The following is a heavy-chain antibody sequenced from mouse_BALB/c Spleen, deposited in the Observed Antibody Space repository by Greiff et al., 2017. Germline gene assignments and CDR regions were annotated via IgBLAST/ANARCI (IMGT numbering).Heavy chain of an antibody. Sequence: VQLQQSGPGLVQPSQSLSITCTVSGFSLTSYGVHWVRQSPGKGLEWLGVIWSGGSTDYNAAFISRLSISKDNSKSQVFFKMNSLQADDTAIYYCARNRYDGGLAYWGQGTLVTVSA. CDR1: GFSLTSYG. CDR3: ARNRYDGGLAY. D-gene: IGHD2-14*01. J-gene: IGHJ3*01. CDR2: IWSGGST. V-gene: IGHV2-4-1*01.